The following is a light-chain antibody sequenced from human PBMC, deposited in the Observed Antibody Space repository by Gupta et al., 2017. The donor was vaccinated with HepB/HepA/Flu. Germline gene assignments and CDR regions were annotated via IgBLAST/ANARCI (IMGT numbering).Light chain of an antibody. Sequence: QSALTQPPSASGSPGQSVTISCTGTSSDVGGCNYVSWYQQHPGKAPKVMIYEVSKRPSGVPDRFSGSKSGNTAPLTVSGLQTEDDAHYYCSSCAGSNNLVFGGGTKLTVL. V-gene: IGLV2-8*01. CDR1: SSDVGGCNY. CDR2: EVS. J-gene: IGLJ2*01. CDR3: SSCAGSNNLV.